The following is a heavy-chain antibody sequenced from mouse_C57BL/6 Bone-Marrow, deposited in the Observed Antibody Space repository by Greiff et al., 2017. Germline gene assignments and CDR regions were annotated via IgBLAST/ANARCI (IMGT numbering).Heavy chain of an antibody. D-gene: IGHD2-1*01. CDR2: ISYDGSN. Sequence: EVKLMESGPGLVKPSQSLSLTCSVTGYSITSGYYWNWIRQFPGNKLEWMGYISYDGSNNYNPYLKNRISITRNTSKNQYILKLNSVTTEDTATYYCARVFYYGNDYWGQGTTLTVSA. CDR3: ARVFYYGNDY. CDR1: GYSITSGYY. J-gene: IGHJ2*01. V-gene: IGHV3-6*01.